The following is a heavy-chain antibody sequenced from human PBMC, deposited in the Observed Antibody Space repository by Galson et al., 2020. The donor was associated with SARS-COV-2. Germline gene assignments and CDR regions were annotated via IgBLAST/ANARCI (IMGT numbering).Heavy chain of an antibody. CDR1: GGSFSGYY. J-gene: IGHJ3*02. Sequence: SETLSLTCAVYGGSFSGYYWSWIRQPPGKGLEWIGEINHSGSTNYNPSLKSRVTISVATSKNQFSLKLSSVTAADTAVYYCARGKFSTIFGVVINDAVDIWGQGTMVTVSS. D-gene: IGHD3-3*01. CDR2: INHSGST. CDR3: ARGKFSTIFGVVINDAVDI. V-gene: IGHV4-34*01.